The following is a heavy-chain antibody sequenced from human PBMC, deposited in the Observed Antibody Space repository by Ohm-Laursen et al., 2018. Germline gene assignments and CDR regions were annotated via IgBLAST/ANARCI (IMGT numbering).Heavy chain of an antibody. CDR3: ARLGYCTNGVCYNGFDP. V-gene: IGHV4-59*08. J-gene: IGHJ5*02. Sequence: SDTLSLTCGVYGGAFSSYYWSWIRQPPGKGLEWIGYIYYSGSTNYNPSLKSRVTISVDTSKNQFSLKLSSVTAADTAVYYCARLGYCTNGVCYNGFDPWGQGTLVTVSS. D-gene: IGHD2-8*01. CDR2: IYYSGST. CDR1: GGAFSSYY.